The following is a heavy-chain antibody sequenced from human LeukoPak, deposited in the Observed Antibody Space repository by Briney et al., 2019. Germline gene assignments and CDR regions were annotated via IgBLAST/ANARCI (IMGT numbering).Heavy chain of an antibody. J-gene: IGHJ3*02. Sequence: PSETLSLTCTVSGGSINNYYWSWLRQPAGKGLEWIGRIYTRGSTNYNPSLKSRVTMSVDTSKNQFSLKLSSVPAADTAVYYCARGRYCSADICSGGDAFDIWGQGTMVCVSS. V-gene: IGHV4-4*07. CDR1: GGSINNYY. D-gene: IGHD2-15*01. CDR2: IYTRGST. CDR3: ARGRYCSADICSGGDAFDI.